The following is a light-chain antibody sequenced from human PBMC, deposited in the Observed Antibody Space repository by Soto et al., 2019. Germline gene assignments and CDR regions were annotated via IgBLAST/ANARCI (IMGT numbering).Light chain of an antibody. CDR3: LQDYNYPRT. V-gene: IGKV3-15*01. CDR1: QSVGSK. CDR2: GAS. Sequence: ETVMTQSPATLSVSPGERATLSCRASQSVGSKVAWYQQKPGQAPSLLIYGASTRASGIPLRFSGSGSGTEFTLTISSLQPEDFATYYCLQDYNYPRTFGQGTKVDIK. J-gene: IGKJ1*01.